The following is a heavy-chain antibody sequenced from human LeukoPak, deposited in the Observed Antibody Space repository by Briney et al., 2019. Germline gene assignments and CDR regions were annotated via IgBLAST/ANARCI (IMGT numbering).Heavy chain of an antibody. V-gene: IGHV3-30*02. CDR2: IRFDGSHT. CDR1: GFTFRLFG. D-gene: IGHD6-19*01. CDR3: TRSTGWYNYFDY. J-gene: IGHJ4*02. Sequence: PGGSLRLSCVASGFTFRLFGMHWVRQAPGKGLEWLSFIRFDGSHTYHADSVKGRFTISRDNAKNSLYLQMNSLTADDVASYYCTRSTGWYNYFDYWGQGALVTVSS.